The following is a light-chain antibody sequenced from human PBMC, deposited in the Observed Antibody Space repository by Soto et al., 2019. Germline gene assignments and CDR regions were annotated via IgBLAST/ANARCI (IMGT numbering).Light chain of an antibody. V-gene: IGKV1-33*01. CDR3: QQYDNLPLT. CDR2: DAS. Sequence: DIQMTQSPSSLSASVGDRVTITCQASQDISNYLNWYQQKPGKAPKLLIYDASNLETGVHSRFSGIGSRTDFTFTNSSLQPEDIATYYCQQYDNLPLTFGGGTKVETK. CDR1: QDISNY. J-gene: IGKJ4*01.